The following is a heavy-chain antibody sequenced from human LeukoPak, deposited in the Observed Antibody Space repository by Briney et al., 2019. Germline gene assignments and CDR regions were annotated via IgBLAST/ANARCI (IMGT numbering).Heavy chain of an antibody. D-gene: IGHD1-14*01. CDR3: AHSQNNRVKKPFDY. CDR2: IYWNDDK. J-gene: IGHJ4*02. V-gene: IGHV2-5*01. CDR1: GFSLGTSGVG. Sequence: SGPTLVNPTQTLTLTCTFSGFSLGTSGVGVGWIRQPPGKALEWLALIYWNDDKRYSPSLKSRLTITKDTSKNQVVLTMTNMDPVDTATYYCAHSQNNRVKKPFDYWGQGTLVTVSS.